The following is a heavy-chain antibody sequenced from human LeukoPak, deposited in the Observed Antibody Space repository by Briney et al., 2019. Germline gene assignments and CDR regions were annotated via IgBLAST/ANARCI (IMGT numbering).Heavy chain of an antibody. CDR1: GGTFSSYA. CDR2: IIPIFGIA. Sequence: SVKVSCKASGGTFSSYAISWVRQAPGQGLEWMGRIIPIFGIANYVQKFQGRVTITADKSTSTAYMELSSLRSEDTAVYYCARDQGGSSYYYYGMDVWGQGTTVTVSS. CDR3: ARDQGGSSYYYYGMDV. J-gene: IGHJ6*02. D-gene: IGHD1-1*01. V-gene: IGHV1-69*04.